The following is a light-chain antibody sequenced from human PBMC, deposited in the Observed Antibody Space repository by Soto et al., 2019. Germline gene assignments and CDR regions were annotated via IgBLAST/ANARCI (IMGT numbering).Light chain of an antibody. CDR1: SSDVGGHIY. Sequence: QSALTQPRSVSGSPGQSVTISCTGTSSDVGGHIYVSWYQHHPGKAPKLMIYEVTKRPSGIPDRFSGSKSGNTASLTISGLQAEDEADYYCCSYVGSYTWVFGGGTQLTVL. J-gene: IGLJ3*02. CDR2: EVT. V-gene: IGLV2-11*01. CDR3: CSYVGSYTWV.